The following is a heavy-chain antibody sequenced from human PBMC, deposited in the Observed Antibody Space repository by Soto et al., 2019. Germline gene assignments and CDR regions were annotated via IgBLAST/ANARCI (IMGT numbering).Heavy chain of an antibody. V-gene: IGHV4-4*02. J-gene: IGHJ4*02. Sequence: QVQLQESGPGLVKPSETLSLTCAVSGDSFSSGYWWSWVRQPPGKGLQWIGQISQSGTANYSPFLESRVTMSVDKSNNQFSLILTSVTAADTAVYYCARHGGRFFEYWGQGILVTVSS. CDR2: ISQSGTA. CDR1: GDSFSSGYW. CDR3: ARHGGRFFEY. D-gene: IGHD2-15*01.